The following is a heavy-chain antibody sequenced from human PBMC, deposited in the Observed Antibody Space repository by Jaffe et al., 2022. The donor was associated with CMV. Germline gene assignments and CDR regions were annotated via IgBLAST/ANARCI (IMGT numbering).Heavy chain of an antibody. Sequence: EVQLVESGGGLVQPGRSLRLSCAASGFTFDDYAMHWVRQAPGKGLEWVSGISWNSGSIGYADSVKGRFTISRDNAKNSLYLQMNSLRAEDTALYYCAKSASRYSSDFWSGYYSNGAFDIWGQGTMVTVSS. CDR3: AKSASRYSSDFWSGYYSNGAFDI. CDR2: ISWNSGSI. CDR1: GFTFDDYA. V-gene: IGHV3-9*01. D-gene: IGHD3-3*01. J-gene: IGHJ3*02.